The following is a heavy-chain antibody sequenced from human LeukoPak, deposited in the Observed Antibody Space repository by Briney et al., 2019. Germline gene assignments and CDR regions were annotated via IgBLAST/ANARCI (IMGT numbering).Heavy chain of an antibody. CDR3: AKTSSGYYFDS. J-gene: IGHJ4*02. CDR2: ISSGGGST. CDR1: GFTFRSYA. Sequence: GGSLRLSCGASGFTFRSYAMSWVRQAPGEGLEWVASISSGGGSTYYADSVNGRFTVSRDNSKNTLYLQMSSLRAEDTAVYYCAKTSSGYYFDSWGQGTLVTVSS. D-gene: IGHD3-22*01. V-gene: IGHV3-23*01.